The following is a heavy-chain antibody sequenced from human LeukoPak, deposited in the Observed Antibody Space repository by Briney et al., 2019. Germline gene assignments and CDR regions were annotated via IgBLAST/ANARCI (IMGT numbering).Heavy chain of an antibody. V-gene: IGHV3-23*01. CDR2: ITPDAGRT. Sequence: GGSLRLSCAASGFTFTDYGMNWVRQAPGKGLEWVSGITPDAGRTYYADSVKGRFTIYRDNSKNTVYLQMNSLGAEDTAVYYCVQDWAWGAFGYWGQGTLVTVSS. D-gene: IGHD7-27*01. CDR3: VQDWAWGAFGY. CDR1: GFTFTDYG. J-gene: IGHJ4*02.